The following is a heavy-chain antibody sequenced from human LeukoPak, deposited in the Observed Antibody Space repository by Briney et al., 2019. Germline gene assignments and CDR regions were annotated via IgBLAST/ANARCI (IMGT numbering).Heavy chain of an antibody. Sequence: ASVKVSCKASGYSFSSHDINWVRQATGQGLEWMGWMNPKSGNTDHAQKFQGRVTMSRNTSISVAYLELSSLRPEDTAVYFCVRASLLRGLLGYYFDSWGQGTPVTVFS. J-gene: IGHJ4*02. CDR2: MNPKSGNT. CDR3: VRASLLRGLLGYYFDS. D-gene: IGHD3-16*02. CDR1: GYSFSSHD. V-gene: IGHV1-8*01.